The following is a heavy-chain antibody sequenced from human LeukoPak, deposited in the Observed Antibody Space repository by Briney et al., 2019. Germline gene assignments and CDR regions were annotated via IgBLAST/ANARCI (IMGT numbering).Heavy chain of an antibody. V-gene: IGHV3-23*01. J-gene: IGHJ3*02. CDR3: AKDLKVGSIYPGTFDI. D-gene: IGHD1-26*01. Sequence: PGGSLRLSCAASGFTLYTYGMTWVRQAPGKGLEWVSSISSSGTGGKTYYADSVKGRFTISRDTSKNSLSLQMNSLRAEDTAVYFWAKDLKVGSIYPGTFDIWGKGTLVTVSS. CDR2: ISSSGTGGKT. CDR1: GFTLYTYG.